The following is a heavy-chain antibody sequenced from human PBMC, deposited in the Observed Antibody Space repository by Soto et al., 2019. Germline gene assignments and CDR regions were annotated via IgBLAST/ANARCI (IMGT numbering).Heavy chain of an antibody. V-gene: IGHV5-51*01. Sequence: PVESLKISCQGSGYSFGSYWICCLREMPGKDLEWMGIIYPGDSDTRYSPSFQGQVTISADKSLRTAYLQWTSLKASDTALYYCARTRSFTLGFYYDGMDVWGQGTTVTVSS. D-gene: IGHD6-6*01. CDR1: GYSFGSYW. J-gene: IGHJ6*02. CDR3: ARTRSFTLGFYYDGMDV. CDR2: IYPGDSDT.